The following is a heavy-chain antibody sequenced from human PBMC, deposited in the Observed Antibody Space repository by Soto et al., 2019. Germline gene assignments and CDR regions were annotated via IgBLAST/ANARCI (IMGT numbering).Heavy chain of an antibody. D-gene: IGHD3-10*01. CDR1: GFTFSSRW. CDR2: IRHDGADS. CDR3: AADLVAGSGSLGH. V-gene: IGHV3-74*01. J-gene: IGHJ4*02. Sequence: EVQLVKSGGGSAQPGGSLRLSCAASGFTFSSRWMHWVRQDPGKGLQWVSRIRHDGADSNYADFVGGRFTISRDNTKNTLHLQMNSLRAEDTAVYFCAADLVAGSGSLGHWGQGTLVTVSS.